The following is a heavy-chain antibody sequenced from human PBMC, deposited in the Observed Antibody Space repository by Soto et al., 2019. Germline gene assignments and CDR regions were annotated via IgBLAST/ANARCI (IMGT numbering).Heavy chain of an antibody. CDR2: ISGSGGST. V-gene: IGHV3-23*01. D-gene: IGHD3-9*01. J-gene: IGHJ6*02. CDR3: AKDLDDILTGYYYYYYYGMGV. CDR1: GFTFSSYA. Sequence: GGSLRLSCAASGFTFSSYAMSWVRQAPGKGLEWVSAISGSGGSTYYADSVKGRFTISRDNSKNTLYLQMNSLRAEDTAVYYCAKDLDDILTGYYYYYYYGMGVWGHGTTVTIS.